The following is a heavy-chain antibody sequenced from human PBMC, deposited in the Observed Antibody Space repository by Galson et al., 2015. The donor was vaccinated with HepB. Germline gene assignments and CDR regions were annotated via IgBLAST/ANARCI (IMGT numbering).Heavy chain of an antibody. Sequence: SLRLSCAASGFTFSDYYMSWIRQAPGKGLEWVSYISSSSSYTNYADSVKGRFTISRDNAKNSLYLQMNSLRAEDTAVYYCERAVWSFTLSHAFDIWGQGTMVTVSS. D-gene: IGHD2-8*02. CDR1: GFTFSDYY. V-gene: IGHV3-11*05. CDR3: ERAVWSFTLSHAFDI. J-gene: IGHJ3*02. CDR2: ISSSSSYT.